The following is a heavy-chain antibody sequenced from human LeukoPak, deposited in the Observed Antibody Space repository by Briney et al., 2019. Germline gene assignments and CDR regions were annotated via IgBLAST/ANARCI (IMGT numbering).Heavy chain of an antibody. V-gene: IGHV4-4*02. D-gene: IGHD1-14*01. CDR1: PDSTTSNF. CDR3: AREILGGFKPGDY. Sequence: SETLSLTCTVSPDSTTSNFWSWVRQPPGKGLEWIGDIHRSGSTNYNPSLQSGVTISIDRSKNQIALVLSSVTAADAAADYCAREILGGFKPGDYWGQGTLVTVSS. CDR2: IHRSGST. J-gene: IGHJ4*02.